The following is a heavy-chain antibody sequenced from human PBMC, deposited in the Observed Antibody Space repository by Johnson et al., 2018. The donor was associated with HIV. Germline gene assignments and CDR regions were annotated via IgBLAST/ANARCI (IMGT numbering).Heavy chain of an antibody. V-gene: IGHV3-66*03. CDR3: ARVRERWELLLSDGSDI. J-gene: IGHJ3*02. Sequence: EVQLVESGGGLIQPGGSLRLSCAASGFTVSSNYMSWVRQAPGKGLEWVSVIYSGGSTYYTVSVKGRFTISRDNSKNTLYLQMNSLRAEDTALYYCARVRERWELLLSDGSDIWGQGTMVTLSS. D-gene: IGHD1-26*01. CDR2: IYSGGST. CDR1: GFTVSSNY.